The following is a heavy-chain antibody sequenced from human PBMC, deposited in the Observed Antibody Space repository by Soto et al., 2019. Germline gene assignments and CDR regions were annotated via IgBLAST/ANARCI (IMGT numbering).Heavy chain of an antibody. D-gene: IGHD6-13*01. J-gene: IGHJ6*02. V-gene: IGHV5-51*01. CDR2: IYPGDSDT. CDR3: ARHPRSPQKYSSSWYSYGMDV. CDR1: GYSFTSYW. Sequence: GESLKISCKGSGYSFTSYWIGWVRQMPGKGLEWMGIIYPGDSDTRYSPSFQGHVTISADKSISTAYLQWSSLKASDTAMYYCARHPRSPQKYSSSWYSYGMDVWGQGTTVTVS.